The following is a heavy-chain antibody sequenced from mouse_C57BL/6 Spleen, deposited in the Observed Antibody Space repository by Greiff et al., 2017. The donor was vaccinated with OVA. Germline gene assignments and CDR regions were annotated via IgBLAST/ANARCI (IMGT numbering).Heavy chain of an antibody. CDR2: ISSGSSTI. CDR3: ARTGSSYVYYAMDY. CDR1: GFTFSDYG. Sequence: EVMLVESGGGLVKPGGSLKLSCAASGFTFSDYGMHWVRQAPEKGLEWVAYISSGSSTIYYADTVKGRFTISRDNAKNTLFLQMNSLRSEDTAMYYCARTGSSYVYYAMDYWGQGTSVTVSS. D-gene: IGHD1-1*01. V-gene: IGHV5-17*01. J-gene: IGHJ4*01.